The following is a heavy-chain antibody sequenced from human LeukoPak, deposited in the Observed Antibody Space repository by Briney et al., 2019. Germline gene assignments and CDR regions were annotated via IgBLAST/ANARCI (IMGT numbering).Heavy chain of an antibody. J-gene: IGHJ1*01. Sequence: GASVKVSCKASGYTFTSYGISWVRQAPGQGLEWMGWISAYNGNTNYAQKLQGRVTMTTDTSTSTAYMELRSLRSDDTAVYYCARGEGYYDSSGRLFLGEHFHHRGQGTLVTVSS. CDR1: GYTFTSYG. V-gene: IGHV1-18*01. CDR3: ARGEGYYDSSGRLFLGEHFHH. CDR2: ISAYNGNT. D-gene: IGHD3-22*01.